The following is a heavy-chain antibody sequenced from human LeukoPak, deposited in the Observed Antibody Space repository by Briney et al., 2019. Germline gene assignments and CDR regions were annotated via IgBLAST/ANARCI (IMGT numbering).Heavy chain of an antibody. CDR1: GGSISSYY. V-gene: IGHV4-4*07. J-gene: IGHJ4*02. Sequence: PSETLSLTCTVSGGSISSYYWTWIRQPAGKGLEWIGRIYTSGATIYNPSLKSRVTISVDTSKNQFSLKLSSVTAADTAVYYCARRARDGYNREVDYWGQGTLVTVSS. CDR3: ARRARDGYNREVDY. CDR2: IYTSGAT. D-gene: IGHD5-24*01.